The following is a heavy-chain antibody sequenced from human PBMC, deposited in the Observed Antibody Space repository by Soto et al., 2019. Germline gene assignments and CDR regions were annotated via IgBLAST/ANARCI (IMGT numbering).Heavy chain of an antibody. D-gene: IGHD2-15*01. CDR3: ARISYGGSSAADY. Sequence: DVQLVESGGGLVQPGGSLRLSCAASGFTFSNYWMHWVRQAPGKGLVWVSRNNSDGSSTAYADSVKGRFIISRDNAKNTLYLQMDSLRAEDTALYYCARISYGGSSAADYWGQGTLVTVS. CDR2: NNSDGSST. J-gene: IGHJ4*02. V-gene: IGHV3-74*01. CDR1: GFTFSNYW.